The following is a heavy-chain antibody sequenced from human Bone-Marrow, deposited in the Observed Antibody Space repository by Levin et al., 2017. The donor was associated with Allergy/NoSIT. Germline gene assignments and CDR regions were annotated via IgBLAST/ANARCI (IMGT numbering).Heavy chain of an antibody. CDR1: GFTFSSYA. CDR3: AQDGNGDYDDYSYYYGMGV. D-gene: IGHD4-17*01. J-gene: IGHJ6*02. V-gene: IGHV3-23*01. Sequence: GESLKISCAASGFTFSSYAMSWVRQAPGKGLEWVSSISGSGGSTYYADSVKGRFTISRDNSKNTLYLQMNSLRAEDTAVYYCAQDGNGDYDDYSYYYGMGVWGQGTTVTVSS. CDR2: ISGSGGST.